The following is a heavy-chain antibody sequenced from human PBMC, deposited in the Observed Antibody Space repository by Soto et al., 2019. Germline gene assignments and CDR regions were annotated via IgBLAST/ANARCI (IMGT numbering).Heavy chain of an antibody. D-gene: IGHD1-26*01. J-gene: IGHJ4*02. CDR2: ITPFNGDV. CDR1: GNTFTYRY. Sequence: QMQLVQSGAEVKKTGSSVTVSCKALGNTFTYRYLNWVRQAPGQALEWMGWITPFNGDVHYAQKFQERVTITRDRSINTAYMQMSSLRSEDTAMYYCASGGAGSGPFTWELPDHWGQGTLVTVSS. CDR3: ASGGAGSGPFTWELPDH. V-gene: IGHV1-45*02.